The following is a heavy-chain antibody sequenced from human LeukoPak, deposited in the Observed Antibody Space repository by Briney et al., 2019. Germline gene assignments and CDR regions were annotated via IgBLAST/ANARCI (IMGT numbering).Heavy chain of an antibody. D-gene: IGHD6-13*01. V-gene: IGHV3-7*01. J-gene: IGHJ3*01. CDR1: GFTSTTAW. Sequence: GGSLRLSCAISGFTSTTAWMTWVRQAPGKGLEWVADIRQDGSDKYYVDSVKGRFIISRDNAKKSVSLHMNNLRVEDTAVYYCVVYKYILSWSAFDFWGRGTMVTVSS. CDR3: VVYKYILSWSAFDF. CDR2: IRQDGSDK.